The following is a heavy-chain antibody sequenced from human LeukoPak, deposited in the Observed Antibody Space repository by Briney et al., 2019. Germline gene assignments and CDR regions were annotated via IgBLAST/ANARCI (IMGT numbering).Heavy chain of an antibody. Sequence: PGGSLRLSCAASGFTFSSYAMSWVRQAPGKGLEYVSAISSNGGSTYYANSVKGRFTISRDNSKNTLYLQMGSLRAEDMAVYYCARAQAGSSGWYQKSPFDYWGQGTLVTVSS. D-gene: IGHD6-19*01. J-gene: IGHJ4*02. V-gene: IGHV3-64*01. CDR2: ISSNGGST. CDR3: ARAQAGSSGWYQKSPFDY. CDR1: GFTFSSYA.